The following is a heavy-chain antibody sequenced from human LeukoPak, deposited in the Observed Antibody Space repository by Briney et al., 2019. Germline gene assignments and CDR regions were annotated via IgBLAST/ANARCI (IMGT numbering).Heavy chain of an antibody. D-gene: IGHD3-9*01. V-gene: IGHV1-2*02. CDR1: GYTFTGYY. CDR3: ARAGSYDILTGYHPFDAFDI. CDR2: INPNSGGT. J-gene: IGHJ3*02. Sequence: ASVKVSCKASGYTFTGYYMHWVRQAPGQGLEWMGWINPNSGGTNYAQKFQGRVTMTRDTSISTAYMELSRLRSDDTAVYYCARAGSYDILTGYHPFDAFDIWGQGTMATVSS.